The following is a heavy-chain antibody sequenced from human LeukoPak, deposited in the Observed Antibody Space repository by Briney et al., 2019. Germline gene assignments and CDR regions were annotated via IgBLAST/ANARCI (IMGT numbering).Heavy chain of an antibody. CDR1: GYSISSGYY. CDR2: IYRSGST. D-gene: IGHD3-22*01. J-gene: IGHJ2*01. V-gene: IGHV4-38-2*01. CDR3: ARSPAYSGYYPYWYFDL. Sequence: SETLSLTCAVSGYSISSGYYWGWIRQPPGKGLEWIGSIYRSGSTYYNPSLKSRVTISVDTSKNQFSLKLSSVTAADTAVYYCARSPAYSGYYPYWYFDLWGRGTLVTVSS.